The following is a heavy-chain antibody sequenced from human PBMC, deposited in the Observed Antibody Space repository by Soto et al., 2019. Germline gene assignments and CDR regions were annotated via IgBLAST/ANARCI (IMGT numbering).Heavy chain of an antibody. Sequence: EVQLLESGGGLVQPGGSLRLACAASGFTFSSYAMSWVRQAPGKGLAWVSAISGSGGSTYYADSVTGRFTISRVKSKNTLDLQMNGLRAEDAVLYYCAKDASFLGNGVAEAGTWYFQHWGEGTTVAVSS. J-gene: IGHJ1*01. CDR3: AKDASFLGNGVAEAGTWYFQH. CDR1: GFTFSSYA. CDR2: ISGSGGST. D-gene: IGHD6-19*01. V-gene: IGHV3-23*01.